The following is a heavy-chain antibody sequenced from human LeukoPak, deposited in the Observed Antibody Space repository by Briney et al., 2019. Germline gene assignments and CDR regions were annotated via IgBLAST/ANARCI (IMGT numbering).Heavy chain of an antibody. J-gene: IGHJ6*01. Sequence: PGRCLRLSCAASGFTFNTYTTKCVRQAPGEWMEWVSSISSSGSTIYYASCVEARFPISRERANNSRNLQLYRLKAQHTAVYQWAELGIAMIGGVWRKGRTVT. V-gene: IGHV3-48*01. CDR3: AELGIAMIGGV. D-gene: IGHD3-10*02. CDR1: GFTFNTYT. CDR2: ISSSGSTI.